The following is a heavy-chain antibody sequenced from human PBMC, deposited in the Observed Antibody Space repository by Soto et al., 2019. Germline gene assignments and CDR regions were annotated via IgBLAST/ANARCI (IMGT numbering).Heavy chain of an antibody. CDR1: GGSISSSSYY. D-gene: IGHD3-16*01. CDR3: ARLGLFGQNWFDP. J-gene: IGHJ5*02. CDR2: IYYSGST. Sequence: QLQLQESGPGLVKPSETLSLTCTVSGGSISSSSYYWGWIRQPPGKGLEWIGSIYYSGSTYYNPSLKSRVTISVDTSKNQISLKLSSVTAADTAVYYCARLGLFGQNWFDPWGQGTLVTVSS. V-gene: IGHV4-39*01.